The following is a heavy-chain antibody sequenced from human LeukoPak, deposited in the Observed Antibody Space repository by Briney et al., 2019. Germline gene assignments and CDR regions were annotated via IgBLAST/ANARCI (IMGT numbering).Heavy chain of an antibody. CDR2: IYYSGNT. D-gene: IGHD3-10*01. CDR3: ARGTRHYYGSGSYPY. J-gene: IGHJ4*02. CDR1: GGSISNYF. V-gene: IGHV4-59*01. Sequence: SETLSLTCTVSGGSISNYFWSWIRQAPGKGLEYIGFIYYSGNTNYNPSFKSRVTISVDTSKKQFSLKLSSVTAADTAVYYCARGTRHYYGSGSYPYWGQGTLVTVSS.